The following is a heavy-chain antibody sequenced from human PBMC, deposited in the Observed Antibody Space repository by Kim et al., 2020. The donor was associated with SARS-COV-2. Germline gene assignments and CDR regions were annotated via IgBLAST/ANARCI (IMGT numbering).Heavy chain of an antibody. CDR2: IYYSGST. CDR1: GGSISSYY. D-gene: IGHD3-3*01. V-gene: IGHV4-59*01. Sequence: SETLSLTCTVSGGSISSYYWSWIRQPPGKGLEWIGYIYYSGSTNYNPSLKSRVTISVDTSKNQFSLKLSSVTAADTAVYYCARSGYDFWSGYPDAFDIWGQGTMVTVSS. J-gene: IGHJ3*02. CDR3: ARSGYDFWSGYPDAFDI.